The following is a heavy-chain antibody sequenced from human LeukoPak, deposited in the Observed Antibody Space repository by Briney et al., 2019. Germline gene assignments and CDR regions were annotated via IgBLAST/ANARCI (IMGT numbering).Heavy chain of an antibody. D-gene: IGHD6-19*01. CDR3: AREDEGSGWSIDY. CDR2: INHSGST. CDR1: GGSFSGYY. J-gene: IGHJ4*02. V-gene: IGHV4-34*01. Sequence: SETLSLTCAVYGGSFSGYYWSWIRQPPGKGLEWIGEINHSGSTNYNPSLKSRVTISVDTSKNQFSLKLSSVTAADTAVYYCAREDEGSGWSIDYWGQGTLVTVSS.